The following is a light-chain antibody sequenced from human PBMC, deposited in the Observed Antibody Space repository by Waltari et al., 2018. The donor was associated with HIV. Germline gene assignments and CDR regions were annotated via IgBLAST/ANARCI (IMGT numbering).Light chain of an antibody. V-gene: IGLV2-14*01. CDR2: GVS. CDR3: SAYTSISTLAV. J-gene: IGLJ2*01. Sequence: QSALTQPASVSGSPGQSITISCTGTSSDIGGYDYVSWYQQHPGKAPNLMIYGVSSRPSGVSNRFSGSRSGNTASLTSSGLQAEDEADYYCSAYTSISTLAVFGGGTKLTVL. CDR1: SSDIGGYDY.